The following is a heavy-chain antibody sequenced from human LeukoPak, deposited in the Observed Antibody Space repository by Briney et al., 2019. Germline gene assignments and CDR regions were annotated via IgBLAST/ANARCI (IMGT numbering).Heavy chain of an antibody. CDR1: GWRFTSYW. Sequence: GAALKISLKGSGWRFTSYWIGWVRQMAGKGVGWMGIIYPGDSETRYSPSFQGQVSISADKSISTAYLQWSSLKASHTAMYYCARPMTTDDAFDIWGQETMVTVSS. CDR3: ARPMTTDDAFDI. CDR2: IYPGDSET. D-gene: IGHD4-17*01. V-gene: IGHV5-51*01. J-gene: IGHJ3*02.